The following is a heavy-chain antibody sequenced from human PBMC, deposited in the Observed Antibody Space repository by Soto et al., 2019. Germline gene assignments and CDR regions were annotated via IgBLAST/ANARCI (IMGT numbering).Heavy chain of an antibody. CDR3: ARDLPLYTGVFDM. CDR2: ISYDRSNK. Sequence: PGGSLRLSCAASGFTFSSYGMHWVRQAPGKGLEWVAAISYDRSNKYYADSVKGRFTISRDNAKNSLYLQMNSLRAEDTAVYYCARDLPLYTGVFDMWGQGTMVTVSS. J-gene: IGHJ3*02. V-gene: IGHV3-30*03. CDR1: GFTFSSYG. D-gene: IGHD2-2*02.